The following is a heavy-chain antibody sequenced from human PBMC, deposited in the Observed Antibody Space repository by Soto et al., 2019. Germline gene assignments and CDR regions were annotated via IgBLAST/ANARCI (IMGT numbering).Heavy chain of an antibody. CDR3: ARLGYNWNDAYYYGMDV. Sequence: PGGSLRLSCAASGFTFSSFVMHWVRQAPGKGLEWVAVISYDGSNKYYADSVKGRFTISRDNSKNTLYLQMNSLRAEDTAVYFCARLGYNWNDAYYYGMDVWGQGTTVTVSS. D-gene: IGHD1-1*01. CDR2: ISYDGSNK. CDR1: GFTFSSFV. J-gene: IGHJ6*02. V-gene: IGHV3-30*03.